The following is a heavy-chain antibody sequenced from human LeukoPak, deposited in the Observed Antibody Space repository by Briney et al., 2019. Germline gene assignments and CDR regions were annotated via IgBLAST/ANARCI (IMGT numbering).Heavy chain of an antibody. CDR1: GYTFTGYY. Sequence: ASVKVSCKASGYTFTGYYMHWVRQAPGQGLEWMGWINPNSGGTNYAQKFQGRVTMTRDTSISTAYMELSRLRSDDTAVYYCARGGVLRYFDWLLYSYWGQGTLVTVSS. J-gene: IGHJ4*02. CDR3: ARGGVLRYFDWLLYSY. V-gene: IGHV1-2*02. D-gene: IGHD3-9*01. CDR2: INPNSGGT.